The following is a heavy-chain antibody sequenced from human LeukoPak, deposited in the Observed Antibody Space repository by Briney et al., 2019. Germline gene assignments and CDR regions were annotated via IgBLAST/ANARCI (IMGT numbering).Heavy chain of an antibody. J-gene: IGHJ3*02. CDR3: AREASDFWSGYSNAFDI. CDR1: GGSISSYY. V-gene: IGHV4-59*01. D-gene: IGHD3-3*01. CDR2: IYYSGST. Sequence: KPSETLSLTCTVSGGSISSYYWSWIRQPPGKGLEWIGYIYYSGSTNYNPSLKSRVTISVDTSKNQFSLKLSSVTAADTAVYYCAREASDFWSGYSNAFDIWGQGTMVTVSS.